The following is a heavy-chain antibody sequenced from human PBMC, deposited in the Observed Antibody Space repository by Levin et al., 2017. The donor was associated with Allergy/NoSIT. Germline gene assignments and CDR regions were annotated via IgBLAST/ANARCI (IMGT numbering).Heavy chain of an antibody. J-gene: IGHJ4*02. D-gene: IGHD7-27*01. CDR2: ISDTGSA. CDR1: DDSINSSY. V-gene: IGHV4-59*01. CDR3: ARNNWGLWYFDS. Sequence: SETLSLTCTVSDDSINSSYWSWIRQPPGKGLEWIGYISDTGSASYNPSLKSRVTISEDTSKNQFSLRLGSVTAADTAVYYCARNNWGLWYFDSWGQGTLVTVSS.